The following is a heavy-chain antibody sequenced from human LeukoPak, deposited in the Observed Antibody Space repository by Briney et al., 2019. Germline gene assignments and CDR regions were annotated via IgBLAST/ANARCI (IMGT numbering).Heavy chain of an antibody. CDR1: GGSIRTAGW. D-gene: IGHD2-15*01. J-gene: IGHJ4*02. CDR3: ARVRCSGGSCFYFDH. Sequence: SETLSLTCAVSGGSIRTAGWWTWVRQPPGEGLEWIGEANYRGTTHYNASPRGRVTISVDESKNQFFLRLNSVTAADTAVYYCARVRCSGGSCFYFDHWGQGTLVTVSS. CDR2: ANYRGTT. V-gene: IGHV4-4*02.